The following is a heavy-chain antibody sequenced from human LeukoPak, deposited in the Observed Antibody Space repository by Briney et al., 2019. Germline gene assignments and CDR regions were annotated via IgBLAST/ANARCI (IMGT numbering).Heavy chain of an antibody. J-gene: IGHJ4*02. CDR2: IWYDGSNK. V-gene: IGHV3-33*02. CDR3: ARASGPFDY. Sequence: GGSLRLSCAASGFTFSDYYMSWIRQAPGKGLEWVAVIWYDGSNKYYADSAQGRFTISRDNSKNTLFLQMNSLRAEDTAVYYCARASGPFDYWGQGTLVTVSS. D-gene: IGHD2-15*01. CDR1: GFTFSDYY.